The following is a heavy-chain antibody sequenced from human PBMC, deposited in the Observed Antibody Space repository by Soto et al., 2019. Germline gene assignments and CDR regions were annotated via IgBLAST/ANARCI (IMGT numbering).Heavy chain of an antibody. J-gene: IGHJ6*02. D-gene: IGHD3-10*01. Sequence: PSETLSLTCTVSGGSISSGDYYWSWIRQPPGKGLEWIGYIYYSGSTYYNPSLKSRVTISVDTSKNQFSLQLSSVTAADTAVYYCARAYYYGPGSYRYYYYGMDVWGQGTTVTVSS. CDR3: ARAYYYGPGSYRYYYYGMDV. CDR1: GGSISSGDYY. CDR2: IYYSGST. V-gene: IGHV4-30-4*01.